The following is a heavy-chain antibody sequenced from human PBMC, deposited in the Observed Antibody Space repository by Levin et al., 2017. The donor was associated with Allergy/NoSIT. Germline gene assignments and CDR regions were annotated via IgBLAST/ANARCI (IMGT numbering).Heavy chain of an antibody. J-gene: IGHJ4*02. CDR2: INAGNGNT. CDR3: ARERGSGYGDRIFDY. D-gene: IGHD4-17*01. Sequence: PVASVKVSCKASGYTFTSYAMHWVRQAPGQRLEWMGWINAGNGNTKYSQKFQGRVTITRDTSASTAYMELSSLRSEDTAVYYCARERGSGYGDRIFDYWGQGTLVTVSS. V-gene: IGHV1-3*01. CDR1: GYTFTSYA.